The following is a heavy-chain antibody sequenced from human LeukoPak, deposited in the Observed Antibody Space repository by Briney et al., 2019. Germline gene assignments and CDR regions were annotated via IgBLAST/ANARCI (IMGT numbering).Heavy chain of an antibody. CDR1: GYTFTDHY. V-gene: IGHV1-2*02. Sequence: ASVKVSRKASGYTFTDHYMHWVRQAPGQGFEWMGWIKPNTGGTHYAQKFQGRVTMTTDTSISTAYMELSSLTSDDTAVYYCARQAATGAWLDPWGQGTLVTVSS. CDR3: ARQAATGAWLDP. J-gene: IGHJ5*02. D-gene: IGHD6-25*01. CDR2: IKPNTGGT.